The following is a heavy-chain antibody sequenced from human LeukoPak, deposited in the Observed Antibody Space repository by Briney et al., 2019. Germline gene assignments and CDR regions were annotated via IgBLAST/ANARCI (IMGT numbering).Heavy chain of an antibody. CDR3: ARDLIVVVRGGSWFDP. CDR1: GYTFTRHY. D-gene: IGHD3-22*01. J-gene: IGHJ5*02. CDR2: INPSSGGT. Sequence: WASVKVSCKASGYTFTRHYMNWVRQAPGQGLEWMGKINPSSGGTGYAQKFQGRVTITADKSTSTAYMELSSLRSEDTAVYYCARDLIVVVRGGSWFDPWGQGTLVTVSS. V-gene: IGHV1-46*01.